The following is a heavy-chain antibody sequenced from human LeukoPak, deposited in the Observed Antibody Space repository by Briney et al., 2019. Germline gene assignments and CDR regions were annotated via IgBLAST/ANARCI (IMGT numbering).Heavy chain of an antibody. J-gene: IGHJ4*02. Sequence: VASVKVSCKASGYTFTGYYMHWVRQAPGQGLEWMGWINPNSGGTNYAQKFQGRVTMTRDTSISTAYMELSSLRSDDTAVYYCARDDCSGGSCYYVCDYWGQGTLVTVSS. CDR1: GYTFTGYY. D-gene: IGHD2-15*01. V-gene: IGHV1-2*02. CDR3: ARDDCSGGSCYYVCDY. CDR2: INPNSGGT.